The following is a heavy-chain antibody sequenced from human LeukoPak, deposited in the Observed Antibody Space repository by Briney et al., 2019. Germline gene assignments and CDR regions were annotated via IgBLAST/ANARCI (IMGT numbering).Heavy chain of an antibody. V-gene: IGHV3-53*01. CDR3: ARIAAAGDFDY. CDR2: IYSGGST. Sequence: GGSLRLSCAASGFTVSSNYMSWVRQAPGKGLEWVSVIYSGGSTYYADSVKGRFTISTDNSKNTLYLQMNSMRAEDTAVYYCARIAAAGDFDYWGQGTLVTVSS. D-gene: IGHD6-13*01. CDR1: GFTVSSNY. J-gene: IGHJ4*02.